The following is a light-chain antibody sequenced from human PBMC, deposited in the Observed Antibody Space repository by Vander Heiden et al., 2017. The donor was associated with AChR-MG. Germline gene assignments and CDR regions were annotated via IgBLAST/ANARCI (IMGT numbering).Light chain of an antibody. V-gene: IGKV1-33*01. CDR2: DAS. CDR1: EDISNY. J-gene: IGKJ4*01. CDR3: QQFDALPLT. Sequence: DIQMTQSPSSLPASVGDRVTITCQASEDISNYLNWYQQKSGKAPKLLIHDASNLEAGVPSRFSGSGSGSDSSFTISSLQPEDIATYYCQQFDALPLTFGGGTRVEIK.